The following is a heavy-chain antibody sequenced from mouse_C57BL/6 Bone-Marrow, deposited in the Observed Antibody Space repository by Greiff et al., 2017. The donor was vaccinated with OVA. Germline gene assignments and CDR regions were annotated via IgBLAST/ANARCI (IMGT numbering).Heavy chain of an antibody. CDR3: TGSLALYYFDY. CDR2: IRLKSDNYAT. V-gene: IGHV6-3*01. D-gene: IGHD6-2*01. J-gene: IGHJ2*01. CDR1: GFTFSNYW. Sequence: EVKLEESGGGLVQPGGSMKLSCVASGFTFSNYWMNWVRQSPEKGLEWVAQIRLKSDNYATHYAESVKGRFTISRDDSKSSVYLQMNNLRAEDTGIYYCTGSLALYYFDYWGQGTTLTVSS.